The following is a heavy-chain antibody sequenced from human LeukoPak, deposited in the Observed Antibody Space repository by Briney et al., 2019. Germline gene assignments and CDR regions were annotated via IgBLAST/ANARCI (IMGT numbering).Heavy chain of an antibody. Sequence: PGGSLRLSCAASGFTFSTFAMSWVRQPPGKGLEWVSGISGSGVSTYYADSVKGRFTISRDNSKNTLYLQMDTLRAEDTAVYYCAKESGLLDWFLVYFDYWGQGALVTVSS. V-gene: IGHV3-23*01. CDR2: ISGSGVST. D-gene: IGHD3-9*01. CDR3: AKESGLLDWFLVYFDY. J-gene: IGHJ4*02. CDR1: GFTFSTFA.